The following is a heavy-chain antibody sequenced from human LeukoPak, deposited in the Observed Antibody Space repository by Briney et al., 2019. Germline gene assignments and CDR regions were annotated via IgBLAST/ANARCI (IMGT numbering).Heavy chain of an antibody. J-gene: IGHJ4*02. CDR1: GFTFDDYA. V-gene: IGHV3-9*01. Sequence: GRSLRLSCAASGFTFDDYAMHWVRQAPGKGLEWASGISWNSGSIGYADSVKGRFTISRDNAKNSLYLQMNSLRAEDTAVYYCARDRFSGSYPLDYWGQGTLVTVSS. CDR3: ARDRFSGSYPLDY. D-gene: IGHD1-26*01. CDR2: ISWNSGSI.